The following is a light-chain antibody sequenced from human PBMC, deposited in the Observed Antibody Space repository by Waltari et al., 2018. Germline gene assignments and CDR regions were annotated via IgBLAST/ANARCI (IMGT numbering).Light chain of an antibody. V-gene: IGKV3-11*01. CDR1: QSVGTY. J-gene: IGKJ2*01. CDR2: VAS. Sequence: EIVLTQSPATLSLSPGETATLSCRASQSVGTYLAWYQQKPGQAPRLLIYVASNRATGIPDRFRGSGSGTDFTLTISSLEPEDFALYYCQQRSNWTPHTFGQGARLEIK. CDR3: QQRSNWTPHT.